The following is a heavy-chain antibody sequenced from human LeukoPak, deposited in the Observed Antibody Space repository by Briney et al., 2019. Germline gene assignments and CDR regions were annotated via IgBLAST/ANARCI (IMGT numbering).Heavy chain of an antibody. CDR1: GFTFSSYS. J-gene: IGHJ4*02. CDR2: ISYDGSNK. D-gene: IGHD3-22*01. Sequence: GGSLRLSCAASGFTFSSYSMNWVRQAPGKGLEWVAVISYDGSNKYYADSVKGRFAISRDNSKNTLYLQMNSLRAEDTAVYYCAKEMLYYYDSSGYYLDYWGQGTLVTVSS. CDR3: AKEMLYYYDSSGYYLDY. V-gene: IGHV3-30*18.